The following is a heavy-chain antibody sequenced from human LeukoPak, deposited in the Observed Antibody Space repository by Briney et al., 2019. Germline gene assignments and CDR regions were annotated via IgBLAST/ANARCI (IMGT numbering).Heavy chain of an antibody. J-gene: IGHJ3*01. CDR1: GFTFSSYA. CDR2: ISYDGSNI. Sequence: GGSLRLSCAASGFTFSSYAMHWVRQAPGKGLEWVAIISYDGSNIYYADSVKGRFTISRDNSKNTLYLHMISLRAEDTAVYYGARGDSYYYDSSGLPHAFGVWGQGTMVTVSS. CDR3: ARGDSYYYDSSGLPHAFGV. V-gene: IGHV3-30*04. D-gene: IGHD3-22*01.